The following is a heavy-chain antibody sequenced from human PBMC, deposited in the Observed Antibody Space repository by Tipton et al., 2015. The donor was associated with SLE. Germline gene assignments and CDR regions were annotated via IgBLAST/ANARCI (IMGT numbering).Heavy chain of an antibody. CDR3: AAHAAGRGGSGY. V-gene: IGHV4-4*07. CDR2: FDPNGST. J-gene: IGHJ4*02. D-gene: IGHD2-15*01. CDR1: GGSISGPYH. Sequence: TLSLTCTVSGGSISGPYHWSWIRQAAGKGLEWIGRFDPNGSTRNNPSFQSRVTMSMDTSKKQFSLVLSSVTAADTAFYYCAAHAAGRGGSGYWGQGTLVTVSS.